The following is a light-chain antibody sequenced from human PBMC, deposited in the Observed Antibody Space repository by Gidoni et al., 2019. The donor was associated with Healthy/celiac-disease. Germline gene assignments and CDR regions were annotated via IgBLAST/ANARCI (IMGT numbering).Light chain of an antibody. CDR2: DAS. CDR1: QSVSSY. V-gene: IGKV3-11*01. J-gene: IGKJ1*01. Sequence: EIVLTQSPAPLSLSPGERATLSCRASQSVSSYLAWYQQKPGQAPRLLIYDASNRATGIPARFSGSGSGTDFTLTISSLEPEDFAVYYCQQRSNWPPTWTFXXXTKVEIK. CDR3: QQRSNWPPTWT.